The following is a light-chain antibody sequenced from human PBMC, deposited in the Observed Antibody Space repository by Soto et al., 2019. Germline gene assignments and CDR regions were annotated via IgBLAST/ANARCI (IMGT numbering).Light chain of an antibody. CDR2: DVT. J-gene: IGLJ2*01. CDR1: ISDVAGYNY. CDR3: SSYAGSNNLV. V-gene: IGLV2-11*01. Sequence: QSALTQPRSVSGSPGQSVTISCTGTISDVAGYNYVSWYQHYPGKAPKLLISDVTKRPSWVPDRFSGSKSGSTASLTISELQAEDEADYYCSSYAGSNNLVFGGGTKVTVL.